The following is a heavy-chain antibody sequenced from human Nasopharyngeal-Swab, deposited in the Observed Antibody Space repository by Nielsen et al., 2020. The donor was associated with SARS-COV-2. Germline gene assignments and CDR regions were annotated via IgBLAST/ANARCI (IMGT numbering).Heavy chain of an antibody. CDR3: ASEGCGVFGVVIYAFDI. J-gene: IGHJ3*02. CDR1: GYTLTVLP. D-gene: IGHD3-3*01. Sequence: ASVQVSCKVSGYTLTVLPIHWVRQAPGKGVEWMGTVVPEDGEPIYAQNFQGRVTMTEDTSTYTAYLELSSLRSEDTAVYYCASEGCGVFGVVIYAFDIWGPGTLATVSS. V-gene: IGHV1-24*01. CDR2: VVPEDGEP.